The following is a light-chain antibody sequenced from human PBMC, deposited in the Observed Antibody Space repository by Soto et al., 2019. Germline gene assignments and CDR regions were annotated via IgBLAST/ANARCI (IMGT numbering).Light chain of an antibody. CDR1: QDIRSS. J-gene: IGKJ4*01. CDR3: QQFTSSPFT. Sequence: DIQLTQSPSFLSASVGDRLTITCRASQDIRSSLAWYQQKPGKAPNLLIYTVSTLQIGVPSRFSGSSSGTAFTITISSLQTEDFATYYCQQFTSSPFTFGGGTKVEI. CDR2: TVS. V-gene: IGKV1-9*01.